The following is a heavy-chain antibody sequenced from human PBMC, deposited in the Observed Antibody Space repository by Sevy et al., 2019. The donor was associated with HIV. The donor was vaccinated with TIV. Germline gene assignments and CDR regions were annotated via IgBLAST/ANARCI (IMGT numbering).Heavy chain of an antibody. V-gene: IGHV4-39*01. CDR3: ATDIVVVPAAEEGVCDY. J-gene: IGHJ4*02. CDR2: IYYSGST. Sequence: SETLSLTCTVSGGSISSSSYYWGWIRQPPGKGLEWIGSIYYSGSTYYNPSLKSRVTISVDTSKNQFSLKLGSVTAADTAVYYCATDIVVVPAAEEGVCDYWGQGTLVTVSS. D-gene: IGHD2-2*01. CDR1: GGSISSSSYY.